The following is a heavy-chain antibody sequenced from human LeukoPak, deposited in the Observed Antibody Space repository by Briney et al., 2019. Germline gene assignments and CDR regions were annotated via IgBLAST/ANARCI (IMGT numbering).Heavy chain of an antibody. J-gene: IGHJ4*02. CDR1: VFTLSSYS. CDR2: ISSSSSYI. Sequence: GGPLRLPCAASVFTLSSYSINGVPRAPGKGLKWVSSISSSSSYIYYADSVKGRFTIYRDNAKNSLYLQMNSLRAEDTAVYYCARVDLVGATYYFDYWGQGTLVTVSS. D-gene: IGHD1-26*01. CDR3: ARVDLVGATYYFDY. V-gene: IGHV3-21*01.